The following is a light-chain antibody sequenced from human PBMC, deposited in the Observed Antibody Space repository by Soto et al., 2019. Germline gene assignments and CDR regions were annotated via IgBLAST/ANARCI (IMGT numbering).Light chain of an antibody. CDR2: SNN. V-gene: IGLV1-44*01. CDR1: GSDIGTNT. CDR3: AAWDDSLNAPV. Sequence: QSVLTQPPSVSGTPGQGVTSSCSGSGSDIGTNTVSWYQQVPGTAPKVLIYSNNQRPSGVPDRFSGSKSGTSASLTISGLESEDEADYYCAAWDDSLNAPVLGGGTKVTVL. J-gene: IGLJ2*01.